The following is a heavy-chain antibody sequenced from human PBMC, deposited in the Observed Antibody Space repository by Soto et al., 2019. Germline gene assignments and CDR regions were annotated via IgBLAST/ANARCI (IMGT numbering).Heavy chain of an antibody. Sequence: QITLKESGPTLVKPTQTITLTCTFSGFSLSTRGVGVGWIRQPPGKALEWLALLSWDDDKRYSPSLRSRLTINKDPSKNQVVLTMTHMDPVDTATYYCIQSRCGGDCLQSYASHYYYGMDVWGQGTTVTVSS. D-gene: IGHD2-21*02. CDR3: IQSRCGGDCLQSYASHYYYGMDV. CDR2: LSWDDDK. J-gene: IGHJ6*02. CDR1: GFSLSTRGVG. V-gene: IGHV2-5*02.